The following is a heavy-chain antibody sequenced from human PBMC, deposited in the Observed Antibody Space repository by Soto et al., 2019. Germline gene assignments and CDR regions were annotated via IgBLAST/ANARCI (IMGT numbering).Heavy chain of an antibody. J-gene: IGHJ5*02. CDR1: GFSFSDAW. Sequence: EVQLVESGGALVKPGGSLRLSCAASGFSFSDAWMNWVRQAPGKGLEWVGHIKNKEDGETTDFAAPVKCRFTISRDDSKHILYLQMNSLKIEDSGMYYCTTLGPSWGQGTLVTVSS. V-gene: IGHV3-15*07. CDR3: TTLGPS. CDR2: IKNKEDGETT.